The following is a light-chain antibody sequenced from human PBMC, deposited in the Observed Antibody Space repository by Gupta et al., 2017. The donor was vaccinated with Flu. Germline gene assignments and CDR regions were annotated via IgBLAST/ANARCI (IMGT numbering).Light chain of an antibody. CDR3: QEYNTVPLT. CDR2: AGS. Sequence: PSSRSASVGDRVTITCRASQGISNYLAWYQQKPGKVPKLLIYAGSTLQSGVPSRFSGSGSGTEFTLTISSLQTEDVASYYCQEYNTVPLTFGGGTKVELK. V-gene: IGKV1-27*01. CDR1: QGISNY. J-gene: IGKJ4*01.